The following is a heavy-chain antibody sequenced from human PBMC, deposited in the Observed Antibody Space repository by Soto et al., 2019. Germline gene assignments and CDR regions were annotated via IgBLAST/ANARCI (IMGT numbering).Heavy chain of an antibody. J-gene: IGHJ4*02. V-gene: IGHV1-18*04. D-gene: IGHD3-9*01. CDR1: GYTFSNYG. CDR3: ARDSGFVFDTTGYFDD. Sequence: APVEVSCKTSGYTFSNYGMTWVRPEPGQGLEWMGWISVYNGRTKSAQKFQGRVTLTTETPTNTAYLEMRSLSSDDTAVYYCARDSGFVFDTTGYFDDWGQGIRVTVAS. CDR2: ISVYNGRT.